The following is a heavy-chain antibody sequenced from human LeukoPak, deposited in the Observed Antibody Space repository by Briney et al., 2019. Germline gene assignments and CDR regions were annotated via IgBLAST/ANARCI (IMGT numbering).Heavy chain of an antibody. V-gene: IGHV3-21*01. CDR2: ISSSSSYI. J-gene: IGHJ4*02. Sequence: GGSLRLSCAASGFTFSSYSMNWVRQAPGKGLEWVSSISSSSSYIYYADSVKGRFTISRDNAKNSLYLQMNSLRAEDTAVYYCARVRDYYGSGSYYWAFDYWGQGTLVTVSS. CDR3: ARVRDYYGSGSYYWAFDY. D-gene: IGHD3-10*01. CDR1: GFTFSSYS.